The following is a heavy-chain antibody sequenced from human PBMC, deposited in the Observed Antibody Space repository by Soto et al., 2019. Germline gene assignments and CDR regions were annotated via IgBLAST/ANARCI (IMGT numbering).Heavy chain of an antibody. D-gene: IGHD6-19*01. V-gene: IGHV3-30-3*01. J-gene: IGHJ5*02. CDR2: ISHDGVTK. CDR1: GSSFPKYP. CDR3: VRGGDSSSWERLDP. Sequence: GESLKISCAASGSSFPKYPMHWVRQTPDKGLEWVAVISHDGVTKNSADSVKGRFSISRDNSRNTLYREMNSLRTEDTAMYYCVRGGDSSSWERLDPGGPGTLVTVSS.